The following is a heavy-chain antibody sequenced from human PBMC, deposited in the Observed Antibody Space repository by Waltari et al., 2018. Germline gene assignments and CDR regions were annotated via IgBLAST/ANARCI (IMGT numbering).Heavy chain of an antibody. CDR3: ARGKPGKAVFDL. J-gene: IGHJ2*01. V-gene: IGHV4-59*01. CDR2: VYYTGTP. Sequence: QVQLQESGPGLVKPSETLSLTCTVSGDSISSAYWSWIRQPPGKGLEWIGHVYYTGTPSFNPPRKSRLTITVDTSKNQVSLKLTSVTPADTAVYYCARGKPGKAVFDLWGRGTLVTVSS. CDR1: GDSISSAY. D-gene: IGHD4-17*01.